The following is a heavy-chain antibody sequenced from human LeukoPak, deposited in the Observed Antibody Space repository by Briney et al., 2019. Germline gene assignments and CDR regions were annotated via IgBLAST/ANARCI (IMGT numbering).Heavy chain of an antibody. J-gene: IGHJ3*02. CDR1: GFTFSDYS. Sequence: PGGSLRLSCAASGFTFSDYSMNWVRQAPGKGLERISYISGRSSTIYYADSVRGRFTISRDNSKNTLCLQMNSLRAEDTAVYYCATTRYDAFDIWGQGTMVTVSS. D-gene: IGHD4-17*01. CDR2: ISGRSSTI. V-gene: IGHV3-48*01. CDR3: ATTRYDAFDI.